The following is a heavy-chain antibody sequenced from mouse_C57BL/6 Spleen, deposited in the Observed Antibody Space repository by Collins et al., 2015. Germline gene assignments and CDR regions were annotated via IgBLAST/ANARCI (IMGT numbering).Heavy chain of an antibody. CDR1: GFTFSSYW. CDR2: IRLKSDNYAT. V-gene: IGHV6-6*02. CDR3: TRDYYAMDY. J-gene: IGHJ4*01. Sequence: VKLEESGGGLVQPGGSMKLSCVASGFTFSSYWMSWVRQSPEKGLEWVAEIRLKSDNYATHYAESVKGKFTISRDDSKSRLYLQMNSLRAEDTGIYYCTRDYYAMDYWGQGTSVTVSS.